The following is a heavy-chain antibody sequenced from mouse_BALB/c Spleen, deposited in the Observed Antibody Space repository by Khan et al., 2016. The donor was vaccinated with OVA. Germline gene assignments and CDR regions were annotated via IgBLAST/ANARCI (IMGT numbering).Heavy chain of an antibody. CDR2: INPYNGGT. CDR3: ARGNWQSYYFDY. D-gene: IGHD4-1*01. V-gene: IGHV1S136*01. CDR1: GYTFTNYV. Sequence: IQLVQSGPELVKPGASVKMSCKASGYTFTNYVLHWVKQKPGQGLEWIGYINPYNGGTKYNEKFKDKATLASDKSSITAYMELSSLTSEDSAVYYCARGNWQSYYFDYWGQGTTLTLSS. J-gene: IGHJ2*01.